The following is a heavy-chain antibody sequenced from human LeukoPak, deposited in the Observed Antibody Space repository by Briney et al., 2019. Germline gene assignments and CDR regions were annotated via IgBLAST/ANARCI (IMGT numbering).Heavy chain of an antibody. V-gene: IGHV1-18*01. J-gene: IGHJ6*02. CDR3: ARDRSCSSTSCYTYWGYYYYYGMDV. Sequence: ASVKVSCKASGYTFTSYGISWVRQAPGQGFEWMGWISAYNGNTNYAQKLQGRVTMTTDTSTSTAYMELRSLRSDDTAVYYCARDRSCSSTSCYTYWGYYYYYGMDVWGQGTTVTVSS. D-gene: IGHD2-2*02. CDR1: GYTFTSYG. CDR2: ISAYNGNT.